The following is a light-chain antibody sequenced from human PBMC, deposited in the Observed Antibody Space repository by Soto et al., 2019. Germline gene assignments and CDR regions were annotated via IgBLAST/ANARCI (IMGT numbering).Light chain of an antibody. V-gene: IGLV1-40*01. CDR1: SSNIGAGYD. CDR3: QSYDSSLSGSYV. J-gene: IGLJ1*01. CDR2: GNS. Sequence: QSVLTQPPSVSGAPGQRVTISCTGSSSNIGAGYDVHWYQQLPGTAPKPLIYGNSNRPSGVPDRFSGSKSGTSASLAITGLQAEDEADYYCQSYDSSLSGSYVFGTGTKVTVL.